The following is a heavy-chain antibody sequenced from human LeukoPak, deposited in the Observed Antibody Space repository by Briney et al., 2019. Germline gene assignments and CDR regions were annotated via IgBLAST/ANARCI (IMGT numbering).Heavy chain of an antibody. CDR3: ARDRGELLYDAFDI. J-gene: IGHJ3*02. CDR2: IYTSGST. Sequence: SETLSLTCTVSGGSISSYYWSWIRQPAGKGLEWIGRIYTSGSTNYNPSLKSRVTMSVDTSKNQFSLRLSSVTAADTAVYYCARDRGELLYDAFDIWGQGTMVTVSS. CDR1: GGSISSYY. D-gene: IGHD1-26*01. V-gene: IGHV4-4*07.